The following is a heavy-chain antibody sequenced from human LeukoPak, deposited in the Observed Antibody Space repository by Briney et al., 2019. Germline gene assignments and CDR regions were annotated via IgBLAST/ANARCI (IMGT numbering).Heavy chain of an antibody. D-gene: IGHD4-23*01. J-gene: IGHJ4*02. CDR1: GGSISSYY. CDR3: ARKAGGNEVFDY. CDR2: IYYSGST. V-gene: IGHV4-59*12. Sequence: KPSETLSLTCTVSGGSISSYYWSWIRQPPGKGLEWIGYIYYSGSTNYNPSLKSRVTISVDKSKNQFSLKLSSVTAADTAVYYCARKAGGNEVFDYWGQGTLVTVSS.